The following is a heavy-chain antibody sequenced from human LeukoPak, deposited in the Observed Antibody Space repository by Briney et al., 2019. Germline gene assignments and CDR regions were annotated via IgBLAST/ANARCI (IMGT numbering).Heavy chain of an antibody. J-gene: IGHJ4*02. V-gene: IGHV1-18*01. CDR1: GYTFTSYG. CDR3: ARGTYYYDSSGYFPFDY. Sequence: ASVKVSCKASGYTFTSYGISWVRQAPGQGLEWMGRISAYNGNTNYAQKLQGRVTMTTDTSTSTAYMELRSLRSDDTAVYYCARGTYYYDSSGYFPFDYWGQGTLVTVSS. D-gene: IGHD3-22*01. CDR2: ISAYNGNT.